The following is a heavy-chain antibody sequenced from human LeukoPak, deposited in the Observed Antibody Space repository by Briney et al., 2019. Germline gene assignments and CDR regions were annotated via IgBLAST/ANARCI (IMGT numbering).Heavy chain of an antibody. CDR3: ARERITPGIAVAGKRYYMDV. Sequence: GGSLRLSCAASGFTFSRYAMSWVRQAPGKGLEWVSAFSGSGGDTYYADSVKGRFTISRDNSKNTLYLQMNSLRVDDTAVYYCARERITPGIAVAGKRYYMDVWGKGTTVTVSS. CDR1: GFTFSRYA. D-gene: IGHD6-19*01. CDR2: FSGSGGDT. V-gene: IGHV3-23*01. J-gene: IGHJ6*03.